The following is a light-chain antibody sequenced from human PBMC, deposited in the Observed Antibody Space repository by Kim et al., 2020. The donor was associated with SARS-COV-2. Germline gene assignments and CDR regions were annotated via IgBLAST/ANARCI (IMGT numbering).Light chain of an antibody. J-gene: IGLJ3*02. V-gene: IGLV3-12*01. CDR3: QVWDSSSDHWV. Sequence: SYELTQPHSVSVATAQMARITRGRNNMGSKAVHWFQQKPGQDTVLVIYSDSNRPSGIPARFSGSNPGNTTTLTISRIEAGYEADYYCQVWDSSSDHWVFG. CDR1: NMGSKA. CDR2: SDS.